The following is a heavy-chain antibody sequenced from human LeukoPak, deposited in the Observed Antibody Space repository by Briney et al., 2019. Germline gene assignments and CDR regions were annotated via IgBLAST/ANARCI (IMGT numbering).Heavy chain of an antibody. V-gene: IGHV1-2*06. CDR3: ARGRVGYCSGGSCYSRDY. D-gene: IGHD2-15*01. CDR2: INPNSGGT. J-gene: IGHJ4*02. CDR1: GYTFTCYY. Sequence: ASVKVSCKASGYTFTCYYMHWVRQAPGQGLEWMGRINPNSGGTNCAQKFQGRVTMTRDTSISTAYMELSRLRSDDTAVYYCARGRVGYCSGGSCYSRDYWGQGTLVTVSS.